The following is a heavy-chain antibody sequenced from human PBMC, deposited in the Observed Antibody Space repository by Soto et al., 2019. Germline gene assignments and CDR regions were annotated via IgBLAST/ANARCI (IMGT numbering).Heavy chain of an antibody. J-gene: IGHJ4*02. CDR1: GYTFSSYA. CDR2: IIPIFGTA. CDR3: ARDPLSRIPDRAY. Sequence: SLVKLDCKAVGYTFSSYAISWLRKTPGQGLEWMGGIIPIFGTANYAQKFQGRVTITADESTSTAYMELSSLRSEDTAVYYCARDPLSRIPDRAYRGKRTSVPVSP. V-gene: IGHV1-69*01.